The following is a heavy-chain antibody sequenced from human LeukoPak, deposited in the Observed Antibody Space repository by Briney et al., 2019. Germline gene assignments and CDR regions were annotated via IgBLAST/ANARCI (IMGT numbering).Heavy chain of an antibody. J-gene: IGHJ3*02. CDR1: GGSISSYY. Sequence: SETLSLTCTVSGGSISSYYWNWIRQPPGKGLEWIGYIYYSGSTNYNPSLKSRVTMSVDTSKNQLSLKLTSVTAADTAVYYCARELITKADAFDIWGQGTMVTVSS. CDR3: ARELITKADAFDI. V-gene: IGHV4-59*12. D-gene: IGHD1-20*01. CDR2: IYYSGST.